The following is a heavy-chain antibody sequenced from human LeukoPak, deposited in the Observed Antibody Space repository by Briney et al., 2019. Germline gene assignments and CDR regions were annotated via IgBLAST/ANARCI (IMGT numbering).Heavy chain of an antibody. CDR3: AKRIKEAAGIYFDS. CDR1: GFSFSSFA. J-gene: IGHJ4*02. V-gene: IGHV3-23*01. D-gene: IGHD2-15*01. Sequence: SGGSLRLSCAGSGFSFSSFAMTWVRQAPGKGLEWVSTIYGGGTNTFYADSVKGRFTISRDDSKNMQFLEMDSLRPEDTAVYFCAKRIKEAAGIYFDSWGQGTLVTVSS. CDR2: IYGGGTNT.